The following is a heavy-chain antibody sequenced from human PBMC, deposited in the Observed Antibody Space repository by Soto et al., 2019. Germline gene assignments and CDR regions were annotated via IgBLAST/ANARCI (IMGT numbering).Heavy chain of an antibody. Sequence: QITLKESGPTLVRPTQTLTLTCSFSGFSLKTIGVSVGWIRQPPGKALEWLALTYWDDDQRYSPSLKTRLTVTKDTSKNQVVLAMTNMAPVDTGTYYCARSTSENFWSGTFDYWGPGIVVTVSS. J-gene: IGHJ4*02. CDR3: ARSTSENFWSGTFDY. D-gene: IGHD3-3*01. CDR1: GFSLKTIGVS. V-gene: IGHV2-5*02. CDR2: TYWDDDQ.